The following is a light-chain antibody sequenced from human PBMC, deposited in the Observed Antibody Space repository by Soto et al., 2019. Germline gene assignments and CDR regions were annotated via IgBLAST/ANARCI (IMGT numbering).Light chain of an antibody. CDR2: KAS. J-gene: IGKJ1*01. CDR3: QQYNSYQWT. V-gene: IGKV1-5*03. Sequence: DIQLTQAPSTLSGSVGDRVTLPCRASQTISSWLAWYQQKPGKAPKLLIYKASTLKSGVPSRVSGSGSGTEFTRTISSLQPDDFATYYCQQYNSYQWTFGQGTKVDNK. CDR1: QTISSW.